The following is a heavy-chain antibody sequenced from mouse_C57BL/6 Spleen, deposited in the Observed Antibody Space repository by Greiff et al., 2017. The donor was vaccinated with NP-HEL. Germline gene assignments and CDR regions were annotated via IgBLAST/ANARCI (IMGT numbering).Heavy chain of an antibody. V-gene: IGHV1-52*01. CDR1: GYTFTSYW. J-gene: IGHJ3*01. CDR3: ARSPVYTSSWFAY. CDR2: IDPSDSET. Sequence: QVQLQQPGAELVRPGSSVKLSCKASGYTFTSYWMHWVKQRPIQGLEWIGNIDPSDSETHYNQKFKDKATLTVDKSSSTAYMQLSSLTSEDSAVYYCARSPVYTSSWFAYWGQGTLVTVSA. D-gene: IGHD5-1-1*01.